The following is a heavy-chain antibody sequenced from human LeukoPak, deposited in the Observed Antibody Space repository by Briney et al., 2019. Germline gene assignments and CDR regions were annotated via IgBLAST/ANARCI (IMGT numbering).Heavy chain of an antibody. J-gene: IGHJ3*02. CDR3: ARNIYYYDSSGYYADAFDI. D-gene: IGHD3-22*01. CDR2: ISAYNGNT. V-gene: IGHV1-18*01. Sequence: ASVKVSCKASGYTFTSYGISWVRQAPGQGLEWMGWISAYNGNTNYAQKLQGRVTMTTDTSTSTAYMELRSLRFDDTAVYYCARNIYYYDSSGYYADAFDIWGQGTMVTVSS. CDR1: GYTFTSYG.